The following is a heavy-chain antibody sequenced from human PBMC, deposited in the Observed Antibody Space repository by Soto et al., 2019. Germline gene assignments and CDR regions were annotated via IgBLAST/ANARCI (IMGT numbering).Heavy chain of an antibody. CDR3: ARGRGYGDYVFDY. D-gene: IGHD4-17*01. Sequence: SETLSLTCAVYGGSFSGYYWSWIRQPPGKGLEWIGEINHSGSTNYNPSLKSRVTISVDTSKNQFSLKLSSVTAADTAVYYCARGRGYGDYVFDYWGQGTLVTVSS. J-gene: IGHJ4*02. V-gene: IGHV4-34*01. CDR1: GGSFSGYY. CDR2: INHSGST.